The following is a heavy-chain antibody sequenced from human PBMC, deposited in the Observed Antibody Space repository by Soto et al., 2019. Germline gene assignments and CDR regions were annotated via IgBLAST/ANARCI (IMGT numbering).Heavy chain of an antibody. Sequence: PGGSMRLSCAACGFTFSSYAMSWVRQAPGKGLEWVSAISGSGGSTYYADSVKGRFTIPRDNSKNTLYLQMNSLRAEDTAVYYCAKDTDGDATYYCDYWGQGTLVTVSS. J-gene: IGHJ4*02. V-gene: IGHV3-23*01. CDR1: GFTFSSYA. CDR3: AKDTDGDATYYCDY. CDR2: ISGSGGST. D-gene: IGHD4-17*01.